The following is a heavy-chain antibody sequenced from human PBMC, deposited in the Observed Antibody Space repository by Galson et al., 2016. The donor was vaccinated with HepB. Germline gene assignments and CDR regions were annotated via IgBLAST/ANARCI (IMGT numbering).Heavy chain of an antibody. J-gene: IGHJ4*02. CDR2: ISWGGAVA. D-gene: IGHD2-21*02. V-gene: IGHV3-43*01. CDR3: AKDKKHVRRGGDYGLLDS. CDR1: GFTFGTYT. Sequence: SLRLSCAASGFTFGTYTMHWVRQRPGKGLESVALISWGGAVAHYADSVKGRFTISRDNSEHSLYLQMSSVTTEDTAFYYCAKDKKHVRRGGDYGLLDSWGQGTLVTVSS.